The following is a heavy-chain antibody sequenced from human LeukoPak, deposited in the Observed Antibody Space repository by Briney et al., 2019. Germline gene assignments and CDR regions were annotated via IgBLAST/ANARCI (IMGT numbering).Heavy chain of an antibody. CDR1: GFSFTYYY. J-gene: IGHJ4*02. Sequence: GGSLRLSCAASGFSFTYYYMSWIRQTPAKGLEWVSYISSSSDAIYYADSVKGRFTISRDNAKNLLYLQMNSLRADDTAVYYCARKHAQRAHDYWGQGTLVTVSS. CDR3: ARKHAQRAHDY. V-gene: IGHV3-11*01. CDR2: ISSSSDAI.